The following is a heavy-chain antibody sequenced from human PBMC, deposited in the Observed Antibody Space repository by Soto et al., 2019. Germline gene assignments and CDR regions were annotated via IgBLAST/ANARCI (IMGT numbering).Heavy chain of an antibody. CDR3: ARELERVVDC. J-gene: IGHJ4*02. CDR2: IAYDGRNK. V-gene: IGHV3-30*04. D-gene: IGHD1-1*01. Sequence: QVQLVESGGGVVQPGRSLRLSCAASGFTFSSYAMHWVRQAPGKGLEWVAVIAYDGRNKYYAASVKGRSTISRDNSKNTLYLQVNSLRIEGSAVYYCARELERVVDCWGQGTRVTVSS. CDR1: GFTFSSYA.